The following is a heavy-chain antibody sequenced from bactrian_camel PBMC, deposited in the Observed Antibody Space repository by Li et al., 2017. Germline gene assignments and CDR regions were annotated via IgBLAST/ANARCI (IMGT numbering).Heavy chain of an antibody. CDR2: IGDDGST. Sequence: HVQLVESGGGSVQTGETLRLSCLGVGVTFEDSDMGWYRQTPGNECELVSAIGDDGSTYYADSVKGRFTISQDKATNTVYLQMDSLKPEDTAMYYCAAEFDYDSEYRCSPDATDLRYRGLGTQVTVS. CDR1: GVTFEDSD. CDR3: AAEFDYDSEYRCSPDATDLRY. V-gene: IGHV3S55*01. J-gene: IGHJ6*01. D-gene: IGHD4*01.